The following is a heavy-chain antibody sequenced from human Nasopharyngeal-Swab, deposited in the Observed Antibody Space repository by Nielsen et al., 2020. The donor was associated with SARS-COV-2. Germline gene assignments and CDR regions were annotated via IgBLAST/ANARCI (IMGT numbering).Heavy chain of an antibody. CDR3: ARGAIDYYDSSGYGD. Sequence: WIRQPPGKGLEWIGEALHDGRTSYHSTLESRVTISIDTSRNQFSLKLSSVTAADTAVYYCARGAIDYYDSSGYGDWGQGTLVTVSS. V-gene: IGHV4-34*09. J-gene: IGHJ4*02. CDR2: ALHDGRT. D-gene: IGHD3-22*01.